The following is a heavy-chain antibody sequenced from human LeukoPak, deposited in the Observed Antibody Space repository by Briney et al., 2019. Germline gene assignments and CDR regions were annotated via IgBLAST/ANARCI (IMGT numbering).Heavy chain of an antibody. Sequence: PGGSLRLSCSASGFTFSSYAMHWVRQAPGKGLEYVSAISSNGGSTYYADSVKGRFTISRDNSKNTLYLQMSSLRAEDTAVYYCAKESRITIAGTVNYWGQGTQVIVSS. CDR2: ISSNGGST. CDR1: GFTFSSYA. V-gene: IGHV3-64D*09. J-gene: IGHJ4*02. CDR3: AKESRITIAGTVNY. D-gene: IGHD1-7*01.